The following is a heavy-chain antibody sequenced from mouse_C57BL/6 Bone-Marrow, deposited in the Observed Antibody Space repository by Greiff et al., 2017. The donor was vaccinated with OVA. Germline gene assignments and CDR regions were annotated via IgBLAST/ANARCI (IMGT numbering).Heavy chain of an antibody. V-gene: IGHV3-6*01. CDR2: ISYDGSN. CDR1: GYSITSGYY. Sequence: EVQLQQSGPGLVKPSQSLSLTCSVTGYSITSGYYWNWIRQFPGNKLEWMGYISYDGSNNYNPSLKNRISITRDTSKNQFFLKFNSVTTENTATYYCATFRWLLQYYAMDYWGQGASVTVSS. CDR3: ATFRWLLQYYAMDY. J-gene: IGHJ4*01. D-gene: IGHD2-3*01.